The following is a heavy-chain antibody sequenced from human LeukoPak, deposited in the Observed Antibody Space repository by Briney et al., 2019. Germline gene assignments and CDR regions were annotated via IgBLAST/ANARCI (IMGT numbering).Heavy chain of an antibody. Sequence: ESGPTLVKPTQTLTLTCTFSGFSLSTSGVGVGWIRQPPGKALERLALIYWNDDKRYSPSLKSRLTITKDTSKNQVVLTMTNMDPVDTATYYCAHRGASSSSGWFAEYFQHWGQGTLVTVSS. CDR3: AHRGASSSSGWFAEYFQH. D-gene: IGHD6-6*01. CDR1: GFSLSTSGVG. J-gene: IGHJ1*01. CDR2: IYWNDDK. V-gene: IGHV2-5*01.